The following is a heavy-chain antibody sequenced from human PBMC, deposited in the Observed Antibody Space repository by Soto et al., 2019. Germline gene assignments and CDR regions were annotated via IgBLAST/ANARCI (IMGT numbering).Heavy chain of an antibody. CDR3: ANDLPWELLSGPFHI. J-gene: IGHJ3*02. CDR2: MSYDGSDK. D-gene: IGHD1-26*01. Sequence: QVQLVESGGGVVQPRRSLRLSCVASGFSFSNYGMHWVRQAPGKGLEWVAVMSYDGSDKYYVDSVKGRFTISRDNSKNTLFLQMNSLRAEDTAMYYCANDLPWELLSGPFHIWGQGTMVTVSS. CDR1: GFSFSNYG. V-gene: IGHV3-30*18.